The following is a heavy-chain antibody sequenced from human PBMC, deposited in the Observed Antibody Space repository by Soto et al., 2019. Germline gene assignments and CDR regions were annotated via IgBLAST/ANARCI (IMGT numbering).Heavy chain of an antibody. Sequence: VQLVESGGGLIQPGGSLRLSCAASGFTVSSNYMSWVRQAPGKGLEWVAVISYDGSNKYYADSVKGRFTISRDSSKNTLYLEMNSLRPEDTAVYYCAKGEYYYGSGSPYYGMDVW. D-gene: IGHD3-10*01. J-gene: IGHJ6*01. CDR3: AKGEYYYGSGSPYYGMDV. CDR1: GFTVSSNY. V-gene: IGHV3-30*18. CDR2: ISYDGSNK.